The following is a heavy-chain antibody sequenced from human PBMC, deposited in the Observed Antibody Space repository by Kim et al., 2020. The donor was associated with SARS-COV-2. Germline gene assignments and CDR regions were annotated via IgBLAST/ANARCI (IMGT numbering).Heavy chain of an antibody. Sequence: GGSLRLSCAASGFTFSSYGMHWVRQAPGKGLEWVAVISYDGSNKYYADSVKGRFTISRDNSKNTLYLQMNSLRAEDTAVYYCAKSVLEWLFSPFDYWGQGTLVTVSS. V-gene: IGHV3-30*18. D-gene: IGHD3-3*01. CDR2: ISYDGSNK. CDR1: GFTFSSYG. CDR3: AKSVLEWLFSPFDY. J-gene: IGHJ4*02.